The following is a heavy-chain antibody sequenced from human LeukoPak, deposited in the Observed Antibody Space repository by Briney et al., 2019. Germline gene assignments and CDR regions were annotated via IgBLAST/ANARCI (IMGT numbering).Heavy chain of an antibody. Sequence: GASVTVSYKASVYTLTTYDMNWVRQAPGQGVGGGGWMNPNSDQRAFAQNSQGRTTMTRDTSISSSYLQLSSLPSEDPAVYYCARGLGPRTNYYYLDYWGQGTLLIVSS. CDR3: ARGLGPRTNYYYLDY. V-gene: IGHV1-8*01. CDR1: VYTLTTYD. CDR2: MNPNSDQR. J-gene: IGHJ4*02. D-gene: IGHD5-24*01.